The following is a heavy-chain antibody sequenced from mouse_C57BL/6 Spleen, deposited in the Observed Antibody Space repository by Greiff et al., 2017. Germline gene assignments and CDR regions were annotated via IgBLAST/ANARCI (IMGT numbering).Heavy chain of an antibody. CDR2: IRNKANNHAS. Sequence: EVQVVESGGGLVQPGGSMKLSCAASGFTFSDAWMDWVRQSPEKGLEWVAEIRNKANNHASYYAVSVKGRFTISRDDSKGSVYLKMSSLRAEDTGVCYCAGRRKWLPMDYWGQGTSVTVSS. CDR1: GFTFSDAW. J-gene: IGHJ4*01. CDR3: AGRRKWLPMDY. V-gene: IGHV6-6*01.